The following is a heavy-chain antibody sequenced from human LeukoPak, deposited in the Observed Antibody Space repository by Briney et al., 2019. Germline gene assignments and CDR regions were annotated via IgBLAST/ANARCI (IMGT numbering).Heavy chain of an antibody. D-gene: IGHD2-2*02. CDR3: TREGYCSSTSCYTFGY. Sequence: PGRSLRLSCTASGFTFGDYAMSWVRQAPGKGLEWVGFIRSKAYGGTTEYAASVKGRFTISRDDSKSIAYLQMNSLKTEDTAAYYCTREGYCSSTSCYTFGYWGQGTLVTVSS. J-gene: IGHJ4*02. V-gene: IGHV3-49*04. CDR2: IRSKAYGGTT. CDR1: GFTFGDYA.